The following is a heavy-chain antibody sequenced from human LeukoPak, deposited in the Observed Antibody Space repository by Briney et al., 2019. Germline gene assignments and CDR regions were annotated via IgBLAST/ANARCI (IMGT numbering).Heavy chain of an antibody. CDR3: VTAAVAGTAY. CDR1: GFTFSSYS. V-gene: IGHV3-48*02. Sequence: PGGSLRLSCAASGFTFSSYSMNWVRQAPGKGLEWVSHISSSSGTIYYADSVEGRFTISRDNAKSSLFLQMNSLRDEDTAVYYCVTAAVAGTAYWGQGTLVTVSS. CDR2: ISSSSGTI. J-gene: IGHJ4*02. D-gene: IGHD6-19*01.